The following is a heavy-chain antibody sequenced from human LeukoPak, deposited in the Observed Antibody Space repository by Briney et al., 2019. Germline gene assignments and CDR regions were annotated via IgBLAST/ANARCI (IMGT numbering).Heavy chain of an antibody. D-gene: IGHD3-22*01. J-gene: IGHJ4*02. CDR3: VTYYYDSSGYYSNFDY. Sequence: SVKVSCKASGGTFSSYAISWVRQAPGQGLEWMGGIIPIFGTANYAQKFQGRVTITTDESTSTAYMELSSLGSEDTAVYYCVTYYYDSSGYYSNFDYWGQGTLVTVSS. V-gene: IGHV1-69*05. CDR2: IIPIFGTA. CDR1: GGTFSSYA.